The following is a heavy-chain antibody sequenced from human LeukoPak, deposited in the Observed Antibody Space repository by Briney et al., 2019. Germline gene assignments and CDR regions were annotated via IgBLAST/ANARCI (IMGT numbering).Heavy chain of an antibody. D-gene: IGHD5-18*01. V-gene: IGHV3-66*01. J-gene: IGHJ4*02. CDR2: IYSGGTT. CDR3: ARDPPAVTANTYG. Sequence: GGSLRLSRAASGLTVSNNYMNWVRQAPGGGREWVSLIYSGGTTYYADSVKGRFTISRDGSKNTLYLQMNSLRVEDTAVYYCARDPPAVTANTYGWGQGTLVTVSS. CDR1: GLTVSNNY.